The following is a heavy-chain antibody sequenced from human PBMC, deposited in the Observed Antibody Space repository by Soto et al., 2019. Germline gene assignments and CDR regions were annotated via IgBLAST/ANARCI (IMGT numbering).Heavy chain of an antibody. D-gene: IGHD6-25*01. V-gene: IGHV1-2*02. CDR3: ARDVGGSDGMEV. CDR2: INPNSGGT. CDR1: GYTFTGYY. Sequence: ASVKVSCKASGYTFTGYYMHWVRQAPGQGLEWMGWINPNSGGTNYAQKFQGRVTMTRDTSISTAYMELSRLRSDDTAVYYCARDVGGSDGMEVWGQGTTVTVSS. J-gene: IGHJ6*02.